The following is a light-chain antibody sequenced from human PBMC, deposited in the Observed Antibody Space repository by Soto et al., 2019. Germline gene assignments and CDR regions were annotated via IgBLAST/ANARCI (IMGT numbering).Light chain of an antibody. CDR3: QQYGSSPLT. CDR1: HSVTTH. J-gene: IGKJ4*01. V-gene: IGKV3-20*01. Sequence: EIMLTQSPDTLSLSPGERATLSFLASHSVTTHLAWFQQKPGQAPRLLIYGASSRATGIPDRFSGSGSGTDFTLTISRLEPEDFAVYYCQQYGSSPLTFGGGTKVDIK. CDR2: GAS.